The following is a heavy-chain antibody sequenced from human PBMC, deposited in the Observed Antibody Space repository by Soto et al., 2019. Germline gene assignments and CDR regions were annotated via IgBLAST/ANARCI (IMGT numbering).Heavy chain of an antibody. V-gene: IGHV3-21*01. J-gene: IGHJ4*02. CDR1: GFTFSSYS. D-gene: IGHD1-26*01. CDR2: ISSSSSYI. CDR3: ARVGVGATTFDY. Sequence: EVQLVESGGGLVKPGGSLRLSCAASGFTFSSYSMNWVRQAPGKGLEWVSSISSSSSYIYYADSVKGRFTISRDNAKNSLYLQMNSLRAEDTAVYYCARVGVGATTFDYWGQGTLVTVSS.